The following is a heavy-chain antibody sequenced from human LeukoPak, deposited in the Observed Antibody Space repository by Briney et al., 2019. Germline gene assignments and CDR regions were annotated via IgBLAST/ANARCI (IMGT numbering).Heavy chain of an antibody. CDR1: GFNFSSYA. J-gene: IGHJ4*02. Sequence: AGGSLRLSCSASGFNFSSYAMHWVRQASGKGLEWLGRIRSKANTYATSYAASVKARFTISRDDSKNTAYLQMNSLKTEDTAVYYCTSPNDYGDEYYFDFWGQGTLVTVSS. V-gene: IGHV3-73*01. CDR2: IRSKANTYAT. CDR3: TSPNDYGDEYYFDF. D-gene: IGHD4-17*01.